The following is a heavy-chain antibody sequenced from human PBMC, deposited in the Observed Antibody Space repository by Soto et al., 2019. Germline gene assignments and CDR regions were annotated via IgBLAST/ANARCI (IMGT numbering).Heavy chain of an antibody. CDR3: ARDYRPELPYFDY. J-gene: IGHJ4*02. CDR1: GYTFTNYA. D-gene: IGHD1-26*01. Sequence: ASVKVSCKASGYTFTNYAMHWVRQAPGQRLEWMGWINAGNGNTKYSQKFQGRVTITRDTSASTAYMELSSLRSEDTAVYYCARDYRPELPYFDYWGQGTQVTVSS. V-gene: IGHV1-3*01. CDR2: INAGNGNT.